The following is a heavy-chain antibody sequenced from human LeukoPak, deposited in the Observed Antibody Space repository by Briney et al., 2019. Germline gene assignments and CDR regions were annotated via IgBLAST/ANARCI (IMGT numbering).Heavy chain of an antibody. D-gene: IGHD6-19*01. CDR3: AKGPLIEVAGTTWDY. CDR1: GFPVSSNY. CDR2: IYSGGST. Sequence: QPGGSLRLSCAVSGFPVSSNYMSWVRQAPGKGLEWVSVIYSGGSTDYADSVKGRFTISRDNSKNTLYLQMNSLRAEDTAVYNCAKGPLIEVAGTTWDYWGQGTLVTVSS. J-gene: IGHJ4*02. V-gene: IGHV3-66*01.